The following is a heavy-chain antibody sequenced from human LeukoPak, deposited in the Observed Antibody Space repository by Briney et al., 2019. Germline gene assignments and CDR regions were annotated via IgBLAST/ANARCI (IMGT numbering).Heavy chain of an antibody. CDR2: INKDDSAT. J-gene: IGHJ6*02. D-gene: IGHD1-26*01. V-gene: IGHV3-43*02. Sequence: GGSQRLSCEASGFTFDAYAMHWVRQAPGKGLEWVSLINKDDSATYYADSVKGRFTISRDNSKNSLYLQMNSLRSEDTALYYCATWAFYHSLDVWGQGTTVTVSS. CDR3: ATWAFYHSLDV. CDR1: GFTFDAYA.